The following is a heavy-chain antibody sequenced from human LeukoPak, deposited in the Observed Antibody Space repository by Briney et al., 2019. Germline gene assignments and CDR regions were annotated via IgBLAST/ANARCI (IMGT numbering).Heavy chain of an antibody. CDR2: IIPIFGTA. D-gene: IGHD5-24*01. CDR3: AKRDGYDGHYYYGMDV. CDR1: GGTFSSYA. J-gene: IGHJ6*02. Sequence: ASVTVSCKASGGTFSSYAISWVRQAPGQGLEWMGGIIPIFGTANYAQKFQGRVTITADESTSTAYMELSGLRSEDTAVYYCAKRDGYDGHYYYGMDVWGQGTTVTVSS. V-gene: IGHV1-69*13.